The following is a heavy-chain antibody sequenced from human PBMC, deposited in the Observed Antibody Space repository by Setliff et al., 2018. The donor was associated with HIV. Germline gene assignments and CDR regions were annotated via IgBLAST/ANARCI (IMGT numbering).Heavy chain of an antibody. CDR2: IKQGGSET. V-gene: IGHV3-7*03. CDR3: ARHDCGGNCDINWFDP. CDR1: GFIFSNYW. J-gene: IGHJ5*02. D-gene: IGHD2-21*02. Sequence: LRLSCEASGFIFSNYWMSWVRHAPGKGLEWVANIKQGGSETYYVDSVKGRFTISRDNAKNSLYLQMNSLRAEDSAVYYCARHDCGGNCDINWFDPWGQGTLVTVSS.